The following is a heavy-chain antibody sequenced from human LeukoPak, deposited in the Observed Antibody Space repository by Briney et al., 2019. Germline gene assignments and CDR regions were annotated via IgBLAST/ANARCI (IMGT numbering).Heavy chain of an antibody. CDR3: ARAYCSSTTCYTYDAFDI. D-gene: IGHD2-2*02. V-gene: IGHV3-21*01. J-gene: IGHJ3*02. Sequence: GGSLRLSCAASGFTFSGYNMNWVRQAPGKGLEWVSSIDSSSSYMYYPDSVRGRFTISRDNAKNSLDPQMNSLRAEDTAVYFCARAYCSSTTCYTYDAFDIWGQGTMVTVSS. CDR1: GFTFSGYN. CDR2: IDSSSSYM.